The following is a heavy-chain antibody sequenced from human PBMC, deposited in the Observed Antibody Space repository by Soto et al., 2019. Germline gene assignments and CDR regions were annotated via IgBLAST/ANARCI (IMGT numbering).Heavy chain of an antibody. CDR3: GEDALRGGYEPNYYYYGMDV. CDR1: GFTFSSYG. CDR2: ISYDGSNK. V-gene: IGHV3-30*18. D-gene: IGHD5-12*01. Sequence: QVQLVESGGGVVQPGRSLRLSCAASGFTFSSYGMHWVRQAPGKGLEWVAVISYDGSNKYYADSVKGRFTISRDNSKNTLYLQMNSLRAEDTAVYYCGEDALRGGYEPNYYYYGMDVWGQGTTVTVSS. J-gene: IGHJ6*02.